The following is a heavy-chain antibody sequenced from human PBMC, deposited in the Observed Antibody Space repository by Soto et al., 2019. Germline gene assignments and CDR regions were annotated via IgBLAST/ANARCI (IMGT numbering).Heavy chain of an antibody. CDR1: GGSISSYY. CDR2: IYYSGST. D-gene: IGHD3-3*01. J-gene: IGHJ6*03. Sequence: SETLSLTCTVSGGSISSYYWSWIRQPPGKGLEWIGYIYYSGSTNYNPSLKSRVTISVDTSKNQFSLKLSSVTAADTAVYYCARDFYDFGSVYYMDVGGKGTTVPVSS. V-gene: IGHV4-59*01. CDR3: ARDFYDFGSVYYMDV.